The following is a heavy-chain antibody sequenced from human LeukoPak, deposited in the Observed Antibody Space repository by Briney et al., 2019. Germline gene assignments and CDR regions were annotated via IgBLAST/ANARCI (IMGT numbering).Heavy chain of an antibody. CDR2: FCLNSGTL. CDR1: GFTFDDYG. J-gene: IGHJ3*02. Sequence: KPGRSLRLSFAASGFTFDDYGMHWVRPAPGQCLHWVSVFCLNSGTLGNADSVKGRFTISRDNAQNSLYLQMNSLRAEDTALYYCAKDLYMGQQLATPHDGFDIWGQGTMVTVSS. D-gene: IGHD6-6*01. CDR3: AKDLYMGQQLATPHDGFDI. V-gene: IGHV3-9*01.